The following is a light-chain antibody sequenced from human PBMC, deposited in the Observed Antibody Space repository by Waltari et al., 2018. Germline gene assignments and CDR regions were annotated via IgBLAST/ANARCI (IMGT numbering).Light chain of an antibody. CDR2: RNN. CDR3: AAWDDSLSAGV. Sequence: QSVLTQPPSASETPGQRVTISCSGSSSNIGSNYVYWYQQLPGTAPKLLIYRNNQRPSGVPDRFSGSKSGTSASLAISGLRSEDEADYYCAAWDDSLSAGVFGGGTKLTVL. CDR1: SSNIGSNY. J-gene: IGLJ3*02. V-gene: IGLV1-47*01.